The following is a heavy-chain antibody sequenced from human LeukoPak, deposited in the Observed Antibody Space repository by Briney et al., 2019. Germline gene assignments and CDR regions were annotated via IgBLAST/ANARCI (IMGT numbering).Heavy chain of an antibody. CDR2: IRSSTNYI. J-gene: IGHJ5*02. CDR3: ARVSVVDNWFDP. CDR1: GFAFSSYT. D-gene: IGHD5/OR15-5a*01. V-gene: IGHV3-21*01. Sequence: GGSLRLSCAASGFAFSSYTMNWVRQAPGKGLEWVSSIRSSTNYIYYADSLKGRFTISRDNAKNSLYLQMNSLRAEDTAVYCCARVSVVDNWFDPWGQGTLVTVSS.